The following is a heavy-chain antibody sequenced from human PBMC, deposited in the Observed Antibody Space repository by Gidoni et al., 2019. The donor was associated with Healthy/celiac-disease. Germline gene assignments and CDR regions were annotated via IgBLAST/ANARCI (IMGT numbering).Heavy chain of an antibody. V-gene: IGHV3-9*01. CDR1: GFSFDDNA. CDR2: ISSSSNSI. D-gene: IGHD2-2*01. J-gene: IGHJ3*02. CDR3: AKAGVTSRSDAFDI. Sequence: EVQLVESGGGLVQPGRSLRLSCAAPGFSFDDNAMHWVRQAPGKGLEWVSGISSSSNSIAYADSVKGRFTISRDNAKNSLYLQMNSLRGEDTALYYCAKAGVTSRSDAFDIWGQGTMVTVSS.